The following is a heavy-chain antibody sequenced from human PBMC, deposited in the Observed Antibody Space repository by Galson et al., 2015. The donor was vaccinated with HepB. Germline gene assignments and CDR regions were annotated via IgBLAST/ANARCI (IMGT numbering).Heavy chain of an antibody. CDR2: IWYDGSKK. J-gene: IGHJ4*02. V-gene: IGHV3-33*01. D-gene: IGHD3-3*02. CDR3: ATLAPDDY. CDR1: GFTFSSYG. Sequence: SLRLSCAASGFTFSSYGMHWVRQAPGKGLEWVAVIWYDGSKKYYADSVKGRVTISRDNAKNSLYLQMNSLRDEDTAVYYCATLAPDDYWGQGTLVTVSS.